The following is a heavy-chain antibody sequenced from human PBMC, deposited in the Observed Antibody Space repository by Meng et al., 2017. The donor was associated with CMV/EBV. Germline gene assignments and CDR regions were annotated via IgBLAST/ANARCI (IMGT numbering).Heavy chain of an antibody. CDR2: IIPIFGTA. J-gene: IGHJ3*02. CDR3: ARAPITMIVVVTPAFDI. CDR1: TFSSYA. V-gene: IGHV1-69*06. D-gene: IGHD3-22*01. Sequence: TFSSYAIRWVRQAPGQGLAWMGGIIPIFGTANYAQKFQGRVTITADKSTSTAYMELSSLRSEDTAVYYCARAPITMIVVVTPAFDIWGQGTMVTVSS.